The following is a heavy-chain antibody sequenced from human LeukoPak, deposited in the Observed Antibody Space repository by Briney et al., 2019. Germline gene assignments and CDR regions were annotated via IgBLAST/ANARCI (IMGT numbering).Heavy chain of an antibody. V-gene: IGHV3-73*01. CDR1: GFTLSDSA. J-gene: IGHJ5*02. Sequence: GGSLRLSCAASGFTLSDSAIHWVRQASGKGLEGVGLLDRPAKSYATAYGASVGGRFTISRDDSKNTAYLQMDSLKTEDTALYYCTRDRGTYNWLDPWGQGTLVTVSS. CDR3: TRDRGTYNWLDP. CDR2: LDRPAKSYAT. D-gene: IGHD1-26*01.